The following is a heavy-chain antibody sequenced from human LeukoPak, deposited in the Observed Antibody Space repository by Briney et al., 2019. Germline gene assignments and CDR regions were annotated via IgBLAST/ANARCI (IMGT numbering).Heavy chain of an antibody. Sequence: SETLSLTCTVSGGSVSSGSYYWSWIRQPPGTGLEWIGYIYYSGSTNYNPSLKSRVTISVDTSKNQFSLKLSSVTAADTAVYYCARVLHCSSTSCYGYYYYYGMDVWGKGTTVTVSS. J-gene: IGHJ6*04. CDR2: IYYSGST. CDR1: GGSVSSGSYY. V-gene: IGHV4-61*01. CDR3: ARVLHCSSTSCYGYYYYYGMDV. D-gene: IGHD2-2*01.